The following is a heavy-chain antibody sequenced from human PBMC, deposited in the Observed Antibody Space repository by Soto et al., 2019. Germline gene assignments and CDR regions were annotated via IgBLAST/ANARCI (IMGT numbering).Heavy chain of an antibody. Sequence: VQLQQSGPGLVKPSETLSLTCSVSGGSVSSGSFHWSWIRESPGKGLQFIGSIFYNGTANYSPSLKNRVTISIDTSQSHFSLKLVSVAAADTAVYYCARIGGWYDIDFWGQGNLVTVSS. CDR1: GGSVSSGSFH. J-gene: IGHJ4*02. D-gene: IGHD6-19*01. CDR2: IFYNGTA. CDR3: ARIGGWYDIDF. V-gene: IGHV4-61*01.